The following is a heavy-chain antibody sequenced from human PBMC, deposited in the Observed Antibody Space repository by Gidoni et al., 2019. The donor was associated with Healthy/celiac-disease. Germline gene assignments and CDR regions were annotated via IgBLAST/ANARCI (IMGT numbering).Heavy chain of an antibody. CDR2: ISSSGSTI. D-gene: IGHD6-19*01. Sequence: QVQLVESGGGLVKPGGSLRLSCAASGFTFSDYYLSWIRQAPGKGLEWVSYISSSGSTIYYADSVKGRFTISRDNAKNSLYLQMNSLRAEDTAVYYCARDRFPSGIAVAGLAIWAGNGFDYWGQGTLVTVSS. J-gene: IGHJ4*02. CDR1: GFTFSDYY. CDR3: ARDRFPSGIAVAGLAIWAGNGFDY. V-gene: IGHV3-11*01.